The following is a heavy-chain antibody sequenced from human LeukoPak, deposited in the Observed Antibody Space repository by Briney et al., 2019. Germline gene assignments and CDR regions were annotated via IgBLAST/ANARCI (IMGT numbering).Heavy chain of an antibody. CDR1: GGSFSGYY. V-gene: IGHV4-34*01. J-gene: IGHJ4*02. CDR2: INHSGST. CDR3: ARGLRRWLRDPFDY. D-gene: IGHD5-12*01. Sequence: SQTLSLTCAVYGGSFSGYYWSWIRQPPGKGLGWIGEINHSGSTNYNPSLRSRVTISVDTSKNQFSLKLSSVPAADTAVYYCARGLRRWLRDPFDYWGQGTLVTVSS.